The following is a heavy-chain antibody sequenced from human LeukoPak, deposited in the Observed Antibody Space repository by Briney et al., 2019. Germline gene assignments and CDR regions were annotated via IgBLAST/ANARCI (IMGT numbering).Heavy chain of an antibody. CDR2: IYTNENT. CDR1: GVSISSGSFY. V-gene: IGHV4-61*02. D-gene: IGHD3-22*01. CDR3: VRDDYDSSTYYGAFWFDP. Sequence: PSEILSLTCTVSGVSISSGSFYWSWIRQPAGKGLEWIGRIYTNENTYYNPSLKSRVSMSVDTSKNQFSLKLSSVTAADTAVYYCVRDDYDSSTYYGAFWFDPWGQGILVTVAS. J-gene: IGHJ5*02.